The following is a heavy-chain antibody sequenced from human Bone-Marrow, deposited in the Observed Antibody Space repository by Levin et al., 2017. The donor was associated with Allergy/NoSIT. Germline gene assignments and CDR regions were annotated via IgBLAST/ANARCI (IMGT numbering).Heavy chain of an antibody. CDR2: ISGSGGST. Sequence: LSLTCAASGFTFSSYAMSWVRQAPGKGLEWVSAISGSGGSTYYADSVKGRFTISRDNSKNTLYLQMNSLRAEDTAVYYCAKSPGIQLWLPDYWGQGTLVTVSS. CDR1: GFTFSSYA. J-gene: IGHJ4*02. D-gene: IGHD5-18*01. V-gene: IGHV3-23*01. CDR3: AKSPGIQLWLPDY.